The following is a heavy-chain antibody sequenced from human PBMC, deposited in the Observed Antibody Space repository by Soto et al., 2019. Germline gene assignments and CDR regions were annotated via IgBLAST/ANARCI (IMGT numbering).Heavy chain of an antibody. D-gene: IGHD2-2*01. J-gene: IGHJ5*02. V-gene: IGHV1-18*01. CDR2: ISLYSDGT. CDR3: ARVVPGAEAWFGP. Sequence: QVQLVQSGGEVKRPGASVKVSCKTSGYTFSNYGITWVRQAPGQPLEWLGWISLYSDGTNYAQKFQGRVSMTTDTSTTTAYMELRSLRSDDTAVYYCARVVPGAEAWFGPWGQGTLVXXSS. CDR1: GYTFSNYG.